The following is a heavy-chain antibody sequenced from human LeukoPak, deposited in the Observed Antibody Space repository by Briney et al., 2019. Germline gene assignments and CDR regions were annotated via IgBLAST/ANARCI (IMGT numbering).Heavy chain of an antibody. CDR1: GYTFTSYW. CDR2: IYPGDSDA. V-gene: IGHV5-51*01. J-gene: IGHJ5*02. Sequence: GESLKISCKGSGYTFTSYWIAWVRQMPGKGLEWMGIIYPGDSDARYSPSFQGQVTISADKSISTAYLQWSSLKASDTAMYYCARHSEYGDYGTFDPWGQGTLVTVSS. D-gene: IGHD4-17*01. CDR3: ARHSEYGDYGTFDP.